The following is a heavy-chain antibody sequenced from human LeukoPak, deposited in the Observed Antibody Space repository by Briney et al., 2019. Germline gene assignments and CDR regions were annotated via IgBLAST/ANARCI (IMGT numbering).Heavy chain of an antibody. Sequence: GGSLRLSCAASGFTFSSYSMNWVRQAPGKGLEWVSSISSSSSYIYYADSVKGRFTISRDNAKNSLYLQMNSLRAEDTAVYYCARDYGDYVYYFDYWGQGTLVTVSS. D-gene: IGHD4-17*01. CDR1: GFTFSSYS. V-gene: IGHV3-21*01. CDR3: ARDYGDYVYYFDY. CDR2: ISSSSSYI. J-gene: IGHJ4*02.